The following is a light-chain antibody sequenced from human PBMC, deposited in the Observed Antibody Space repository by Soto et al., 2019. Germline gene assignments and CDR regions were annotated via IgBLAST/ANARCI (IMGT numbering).Light chain of an antibody. Sequence: GDRVTITCRASQGISSYLAWYQQKPGKAPQLLIYAASTLQSGVPSSFSGSGSGTEFTLTISSLQPEDSATYYCQQLNSYPLTFGGGTKVEIK. J-gene: IGKJ4*01. CDR3: QQLNSYPLT. CDR2: AAS. V-gene: IGKV1-9*01. CDR1: QGISSY.